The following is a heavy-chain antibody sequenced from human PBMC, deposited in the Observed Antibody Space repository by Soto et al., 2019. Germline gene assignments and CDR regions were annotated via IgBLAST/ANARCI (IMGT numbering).Heavy chain of an antibody. V-gene: IGHV3-30*18. CDR2: ISYDGSNK. CDR3: AKVYGPGDAFDI. J-gene: IGHJ3*02. Sequence: QVQLVESGGGVVQPGRSLRLSCAASGFTFSSYGMHWVRQAPGKGLEWVAVISYDGSNKYYADSVKGRFTISRDNSKNTLYLQMNSLRAEDTAVYYCAKVYGPGDAFDIWGQGTMVTVSS. D-gene: IGHD3-16*01. CDR1: GFTFSSYG.